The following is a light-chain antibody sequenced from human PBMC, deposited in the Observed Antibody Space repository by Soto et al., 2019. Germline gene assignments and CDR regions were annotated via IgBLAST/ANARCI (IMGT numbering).Light chain of an antibody. J-gene: IGLJ3*02. CDR2: EVS. V-gene: IGLV2-14*01. CDR1: SSDVGDYKY. Sequence: QSALTQPASVSGSPGQSITNSCTGTSSDVGDYKYVSWYQHHPGKAPKLMIYEVSNRPSGVSTRFSASKSGNTASLTISGLQAEDEADYYCSSYASSTAWVFGAGTKVTVL. CDR3: SSYASSTAWV.